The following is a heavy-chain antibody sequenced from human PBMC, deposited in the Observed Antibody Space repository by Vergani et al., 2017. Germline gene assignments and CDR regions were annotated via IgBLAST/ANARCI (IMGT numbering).Heavy chain of an antibody. CDR2: ISWNSGAV. Sequence: EVDLVESGGGLAQPGGSLRLSCEASGITFWKFGMHWVRQGPGKGLEWVSGISWNSGAVDYADSVRGRFTISRDNAKNSLFLEMNSLRFEDTAVYFCTKGSVYYHDSAGHGYDPYTGFDRWGQGTLVTVSS. V-gene: IGHV3-9*01. CDR1: GITFWKFG. D-gene: IGHD5-12*01. CDR3: TKGSVYYHDSAGHGYDPYTGFDR. J-gene: IGHJ3*01.